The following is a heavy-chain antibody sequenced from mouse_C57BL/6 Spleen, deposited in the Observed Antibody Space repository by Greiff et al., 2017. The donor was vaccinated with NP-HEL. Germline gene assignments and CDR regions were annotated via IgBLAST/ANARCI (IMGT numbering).Heavy chain of an antibody. D-gene: IGHD1-1*01. V-gene: IGHV1-82*01. J-gene: IGHJ1*03. Sequence: QVQLQQSGPELVKPGASVKISCKASGYAFSSSWMNWVKQRPGKGLEWIGRIYPGDGDTNYNGKFKGKATLTADKSSSTAYMQLSSLTSEDSAVYFCARSLYYGSSYYWYFDVWGTGTTVTVSS. CDR2: IYPGDGDT. CDR3: ARSLYYGSSYYWYFDV. CDR1: GYAFSSSW.